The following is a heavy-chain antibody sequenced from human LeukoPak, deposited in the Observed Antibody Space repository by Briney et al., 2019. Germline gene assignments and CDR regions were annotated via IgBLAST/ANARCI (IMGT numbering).Heavy chain of an antibody. Sequence: SETLSLTCAVYGGSFSGYYWSCIRQPPGKGLEWIGEINHSGSTNYNPSLKSRVTISVDTSKNQFSLKLSSVTAADTAVYYCARAARRDGYNFGLDYWGQGTLVTVSS. CDR1: GGSFSGYY. J-gene: IGHJ4*02. CDR2: INHSGST. V-gene: IGHV4-34*01. D-gene: IGHD5-24*01. CDR3: ARAARRDGYNFGLDY.